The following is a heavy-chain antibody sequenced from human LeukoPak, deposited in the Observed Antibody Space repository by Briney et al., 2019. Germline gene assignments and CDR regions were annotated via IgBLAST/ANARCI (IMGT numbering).Heavy chain of an antibody. Sequence: GGTLRRSCAASGFTFSSYNMNWVRQAPGKGLEWVSSISSSSSYIYYVDSVKGRFTISRDNAKNSLYLQMNSLRAEDTAVYYCATGDYGAFDIWGQGTMVTVSS. CDR3: ATGDYGAFDI. V-gene: IGHV3-21*01. CDR1: GFTFSSYN. J-gene: IGHJ3*02. CDR2: ISSSSSYI. D-gene: IGHD4-17*01.